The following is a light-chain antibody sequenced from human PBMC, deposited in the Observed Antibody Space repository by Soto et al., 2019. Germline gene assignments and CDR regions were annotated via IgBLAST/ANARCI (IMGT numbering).Light chain of an antibody. CDR2: GAS. CDR3: HQYGSSPYT. V-gene: IGKV3-15*01. CDR1: QSVSSN. Sequence: EIVMTQSPATLSVSPGERATLSCRASQSVSSNLAWYQQKPGQAPRLLIYGASTRATGIPARFSGSGSGTDFTLTISRLEPEDFAVYYCHQYGSSPYTFGQGTRLEIK. J-gene: IGKJ5*01.